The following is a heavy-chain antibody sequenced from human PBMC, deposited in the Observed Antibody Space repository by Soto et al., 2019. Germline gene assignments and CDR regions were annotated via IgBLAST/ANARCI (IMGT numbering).Heavy chain of an antibody. J-gene: IGHJ5*02. CDR1: GYTFTSYA. Sequence: QVQLVQSGAEVKKPGASVKVSCKASGYTFTSYAMHWVRQAPGQRLEWMGWINAGNGNTKYSQKFQGRVTITRDTSASTAYMELSILRSEDPAVYYCASALCRCGSCYSYWSDPWGQGTLVTASS. V-gene: IGHV1-3*01. CDR2: INAGNGNT. D-gene: IGHD2-15*01. CDR3: ASALCRCGSCYSYWSDP.